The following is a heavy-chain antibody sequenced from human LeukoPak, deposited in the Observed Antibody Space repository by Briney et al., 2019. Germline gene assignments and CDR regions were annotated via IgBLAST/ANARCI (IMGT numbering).Heavy chain of an antibody. CDR3: ARRYCSGSSCYSVDY. J-gene: IGHJ4*02. CDR1: GFSFSGYW. Sequence: GGSLRLSCAASGFSFSGYWMSWVRQAQGKGLEWVANINKDGSENYYVDSVRGRFTISRDNAKISLYLQMNSLRAEDTAVYYCARRYCSGSSCYSVDYWGQGTLITVSS. CDR2: INKDGSEN. D-gene: IGHD2-15*01. V-gene: IGHV3-7*01.